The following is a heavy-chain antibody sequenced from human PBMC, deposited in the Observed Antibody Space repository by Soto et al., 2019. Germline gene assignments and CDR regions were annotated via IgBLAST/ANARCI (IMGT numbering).Heavy chain of an antibody. V-gene: IGHV3-72*01. Sequence: GGSLRLSCAASGFTFSDHYMEWVRQAPGKGLEWVGRIRNKVNSYTTEYAASVEGRFTISRDDSKKSLYLQMNSLKTEDTAVYYCARRGGNYPYYFDSCGQGTLVTVSS. CDR3: ARRGGNYPYYFDS. D-gene: IGHD1-7*01. CDR2: IRNKVNSYTT. J-gene: IGHJ4*02. CDR1: GFTFSDHY.